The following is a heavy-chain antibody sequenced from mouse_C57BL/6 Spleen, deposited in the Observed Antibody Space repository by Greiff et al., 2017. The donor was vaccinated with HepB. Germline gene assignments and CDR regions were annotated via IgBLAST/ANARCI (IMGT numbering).Heavy chain of an antibody. D-gene: IGHD1-1*01. J-gene: IGHJ4*01. Sequence: EVHLVESGGGLVKPGGSLKLSCAASGFTFSDYGMHWVRQAPEKGLEWVAYISSGSSTIYYADTVKGRFTISRDNAKNTLFLQMTSLRSEDTAMYYCAMPPTTNYAMDYWGQGTSVTVSS. V-gene: IGHV5-17*01. CDR3: AMPPTTNYAMDY. CDR2: ISSGSSTI. CDR1: GFTFSDYG.